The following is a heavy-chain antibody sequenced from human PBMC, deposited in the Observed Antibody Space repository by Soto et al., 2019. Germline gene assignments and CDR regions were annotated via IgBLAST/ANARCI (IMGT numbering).Heavy chain of an antibody. CDR3: TKALYCSSTSCYSGGDTFHT. J-gene: IGHJ3*02. D-gene: IGHD2-2*01. CDR1: GFTFSSYG. CDR2: ISYDGSNK. V-gene: IGHV3-30*18. Sequence: PGGSLRLSCAASGFTFSSYGMHWVRQAPGKGLEWVAVISYDGSNKYYADSVKGRFTISRDNSKNTLSLQMNSLRAEDTAVYYCTKALYCSSTSCYSGGDTFHTWGQGTMVTVSS.